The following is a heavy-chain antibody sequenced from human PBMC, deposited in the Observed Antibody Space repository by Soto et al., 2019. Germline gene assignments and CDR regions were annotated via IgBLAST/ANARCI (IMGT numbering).Heavy chain of an antibody. CDR2: IYPGDSDT. V-gene: IGHV5-51*01. CDR3: ARIAGATSYYYYGMDV. J-gene: IGHJ6*02. Sequence: GESLKISCKGSGYSFTSYWIGWVRQMPGKGLEWMGIIYPGDSDTRYSPSFQGQVTISADKSISTAYLQWSSLKASDTAMYYCARIAGATSYYYYGMDVWGQGTTVTVSS. D-gene: IGHD1-26*01. CDR1: GYSFTSYW.